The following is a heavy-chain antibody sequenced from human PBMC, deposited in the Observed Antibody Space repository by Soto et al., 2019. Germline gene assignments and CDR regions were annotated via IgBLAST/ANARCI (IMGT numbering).Heavy chain of an antibody. V-gene: IGHV5-51*01. J-gene: IGHJ5*02. D-gene: IGHD6-13*01. Sequence: VESLKISCKGSGYSFANYWIAWVRQMPGRGLEWMGIIYPGDSDTRYSPSFQGQVTISADKSISTAYLQWNSLKASDTAMYYCARRTITAAGTLTWFDPWGQGTLVTVSS. CDR3: ARRTITAAGTLTWFDP. CDR2: IYPGDSDT. CDR1: GYSFANYW.